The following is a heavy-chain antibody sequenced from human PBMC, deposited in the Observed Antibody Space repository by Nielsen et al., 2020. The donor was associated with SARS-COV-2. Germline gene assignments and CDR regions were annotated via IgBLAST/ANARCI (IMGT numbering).Heavy chain of an antibody. CDR1: GGSISSYY. CDR2: IYYSGST. D-gene: IGHD5-18*01. Sequence: SETLSLTCTVSGGSISSYYWSWIRQPPGKGLEWIGYIYYSGSTNYNPSLKSRVTISVDTSKNQFSLKLSSVTAADTAVYYCARDGMDTAMVTSWFDPWGQGTLVTVSS. CDR3: ARDGMDTAMVTSWFDP. V-gene: IGHV4-59*01. J-gene: IGHJ5*02.